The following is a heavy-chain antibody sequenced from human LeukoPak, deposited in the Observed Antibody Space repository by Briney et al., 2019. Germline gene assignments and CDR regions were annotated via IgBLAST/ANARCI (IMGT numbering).Heavy chain of an antibody. J-gene: IGHJ6*03. D-gene: IGHD2-15*01. CDR1: GGTFSSYA. Sequence: GASVKVSCKASGGTFSSYAISWVGQAPGHALEWMGRIIPIFGTANYAQKFQGRGTITADKSTSTAYMELSSLRSEDTAVYYCAREQVDTGYCSGGSCYSIGYYYYYMDVWGKGTTVTVSS. CDR3: AREQVDTGYCSGGSCYSIGYYYYYMDV. V-gene: IGHV1-69*06. CDR2: IIPIFGTA.